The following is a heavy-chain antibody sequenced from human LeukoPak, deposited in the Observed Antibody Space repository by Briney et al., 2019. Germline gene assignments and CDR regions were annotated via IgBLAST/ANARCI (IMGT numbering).Heavy chain of an antibody. CDR1: GGSFSGYY. CDR3: ARANLAAAGPVYYYYGMDV. Sequence: SETLSLTCAVYGGSFSGYYWSWIRQPPGKGLEWIGEINHSGSTNYNPSLKSRVTISVDTSKNQFSLKLSSVTAADTAVHYCARANLAAAGPVYYYYGMDVWGQGTTVTVSS. D-gene: IGHD6-13*01. V-gene: IGHV4-34*01. J-gene: IGHJ6*02. CDR2: INHSGST.